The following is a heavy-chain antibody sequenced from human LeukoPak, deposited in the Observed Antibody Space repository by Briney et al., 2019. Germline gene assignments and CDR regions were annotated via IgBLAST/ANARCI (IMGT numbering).Heavy chain of an antibody. CDR2: ISGSGGST. Sequence: GGSLRLSCAASGFTFSSYAMSWVRQAPGKGLEWVSAISGSGGSTYYADSVKGRFTISRDNSKNTLYLQMNSLRAEDTAVYYCVAGTGYSDFVYWGQGTLVTVSS. CDR1: GFTFSSYA. J-gene: IGHJ4*02. V-gene: IGHV3-23*01. D-gene: IGHD1-26*01. CDR3: VAGTGYSDFVY.